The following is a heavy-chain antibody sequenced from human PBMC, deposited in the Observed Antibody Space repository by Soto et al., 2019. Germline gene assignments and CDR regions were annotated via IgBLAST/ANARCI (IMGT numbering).Heavy chain of an antibody. CDR1: GGSFSGYY. Sequence: QVQLQQWGAGLLKPSETLSLTCAVYGGSFSGYYWSWIRQPPGKGLEWIGEINHSGSTNYNPSLKSLLTISVDTSKNQFSLKLSSVTAADTAVYYCARVRGGYANFDYWGQGTLVTVSS. J-gene: IGHJ4*02. CDR2: INHSGST. D-gene: IGHD5-12*01. V-gene: IGHV4-34*01. CDR3: ARVRGGYANFDY.